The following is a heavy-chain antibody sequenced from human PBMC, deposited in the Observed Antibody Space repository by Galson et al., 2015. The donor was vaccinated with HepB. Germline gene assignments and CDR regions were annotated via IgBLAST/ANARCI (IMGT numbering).Heavy chain of an antibody. Sequence: SLRLSCAVSGFTFSSYWMSWVRQAPGKGPEWVANIKEDGSEGYYVDSVEGRFTISRDNAKNLLYLQMNSLRAEDTAVYYCARDPELRDGYNFDYWGQGTLVTVSS. V-gene: IGHV3-7*01. CDR1: GFTFSSYW. CDR3: ARDPELRDGYNFDY. CDR2: IKEDGSEG. J-gene: IGHJ4*02. D-gene: IGHD5-24*01.